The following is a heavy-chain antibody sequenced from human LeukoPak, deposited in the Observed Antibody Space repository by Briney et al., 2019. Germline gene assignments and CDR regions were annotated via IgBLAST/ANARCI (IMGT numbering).Heavy chain of an antibody. V-gene: IGHV5-51*01. CDR2: IYPGDSDT. CDR1: GYSFTSYW. CDR3: ARRGDRALYGDYVFDY. Sequence: GESLKISCKGSGYSFTSYWIGWVRQMPGEGLEWMGIIYPGDSDTRYSPSFQGQVTISADKSISTAYLQWSSLKASDTAMYYCARRGDRALYGDYVFDYWGQGTLVTVSS. J-gene: IGHJ4*02. D-gene: IGHD4-17*01.